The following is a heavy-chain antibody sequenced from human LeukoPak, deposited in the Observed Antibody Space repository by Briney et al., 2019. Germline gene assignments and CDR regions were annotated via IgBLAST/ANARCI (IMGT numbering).Heavy chain of an antibody. CDR1: GGSISSYY. V-gene: IGHV4-59*01. J-gene: IGHJ6*03. Sequence: PSETLSLTCTVSGGSISSYYWSWIRQPPGKGLEWIGYIYYSGSTNYNPSLESRVTISVDTSKNQFSLKLSSVTAADTAVYYCARGLWGSSWVYYYYYMDVWGKGATVTVSS. D-gene: IGHD6-13*01. CDR2: IYYSGST. CDR3: ARGLWGSSWVYYYYYMDV.